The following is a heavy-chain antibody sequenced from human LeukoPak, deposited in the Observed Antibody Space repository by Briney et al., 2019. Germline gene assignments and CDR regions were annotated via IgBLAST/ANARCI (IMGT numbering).Heavy chain of an antibody. CDR2: IYYSGST. CDR3: ARAPWGDSEKFDY. Sequence: SDALSLTCTVSGGSISSGGYYWSWIRQHPGKGLEWIGYIYYSGSTYYNPSLKSQVTISVDTSKNQFSLKLSSVTAADTAVYYCARAPWGDSEKFDYWGQGTLVTVSS. CDR1: GGSISSGGYY. D-gene: IGHD2-21*02. V-gene: IGHV4-31*01. J-gene: IGHJ4*02.